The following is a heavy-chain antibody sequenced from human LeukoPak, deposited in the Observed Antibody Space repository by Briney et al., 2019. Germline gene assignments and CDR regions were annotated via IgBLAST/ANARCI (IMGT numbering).Heavy chain of an antibody. V-gene: IGHV1-2*02. J-gene: IGHJ3*02. CDR2: INPNSGGT. D-gene: IGHD1-26*01. CDR3: ARDPDLGVIVGATGSFDI. CDR1: GYTFTGYY. Sequence: ASVKVSCKASGYTFTGYYMHWVRQAPGQGLEWMGWINPNSGGTNYAQKFQGRVTMTRDTSISTAYMELSRLRSDDTAVYYCARDPDLGVIVGATGSFDIWGQGTMVTVSS.